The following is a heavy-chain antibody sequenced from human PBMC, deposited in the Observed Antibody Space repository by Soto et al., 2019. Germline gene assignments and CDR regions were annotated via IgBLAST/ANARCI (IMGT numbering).Heavy chain of an antibody. V-gene: IGHV4-34*01. J-gene: IGHJ4*02. CDR2: INHSGST. CDR3: AADYGDKLDY. CDR1: GGSFSGYY. D-gene: IGHD4-17*01. Sequence: SSETLSLTCAVYGGSFSGYYWSWIRQPPGKGLEWIGEINHSGSTNYNPSLKSRVTISVDTSKNQFSLKLSSVTAADTAVYYCAADYGDKLDYWGQGTLVTVSS.